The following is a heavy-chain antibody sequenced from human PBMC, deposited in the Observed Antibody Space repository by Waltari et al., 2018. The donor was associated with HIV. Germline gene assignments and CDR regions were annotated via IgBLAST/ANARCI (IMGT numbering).Heavy chain of an antibody. Sequence: QVHLQQWGAGLLKPSETLSLTCAVYGGSFSGYYWRWIRQTPGQGLEWIGEVTHSGSTIYNPSVESRVTISVDTSKNQFSLNLTSVTAAEAAVYYGAGGPTLRFDYWGQGTLVTASS. CDR3: AGGPTLRFDY. CDR1: GGSFSGYY. CDR2: VTHSGST. J-gene: IGHJ4*02. V-gene: IGHV4-34*02.